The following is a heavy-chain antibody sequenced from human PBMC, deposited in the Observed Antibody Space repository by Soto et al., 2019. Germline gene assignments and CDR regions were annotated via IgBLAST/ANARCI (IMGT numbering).Heavy chain of an antibody. Sequence: QVQLVQSGAEMKKPGSSVKVSCQSSGGTFNTYAMNWVRQAPGQGPEWMGDISPMFGAANYAPKFQCRVTITADQSTGTSYMQLSSMTSEDTVLSFCAREVQCHSSAFVYWGQGTLVTVSS. J-gene: IGHJ4*02. D-gene: IGHD2-15*01. CDR2: ISPMFGAA. CDR3: AREVQCHSSAFVY. V-gene: IGHV1-69*19. CDR1: GGTFNTYA.